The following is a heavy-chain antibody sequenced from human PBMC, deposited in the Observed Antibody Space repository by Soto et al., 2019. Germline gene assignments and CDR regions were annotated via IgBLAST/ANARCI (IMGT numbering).Heavy chain of an antibody. J-gene: IGHJ5*02. CDR3: ATGYCSSTSCYRWGWFDP. Sequence: SETLSLTCTVSGGSISSSSYYWGWIRQPPGKGLEWIGSIYYSGSTYYNPSLKSRVTISVDTSKNQFSLKLSSVTAADTAVYYCATGYCSSTSCYRWGWFDPWGQGTLVTVSS. CDR2: IYYSGST. D-gene: IGHD2-2*01. V-gene: IGHV4-39*01. CDR1: GGSISSSSYY.